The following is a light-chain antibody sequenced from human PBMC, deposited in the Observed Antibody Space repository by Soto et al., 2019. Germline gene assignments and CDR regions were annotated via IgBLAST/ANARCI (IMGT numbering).Light chain of an antibody. CDR2: GAS. Sequence: EIVMTQSPATLSVSPGERATLSCRASQSVSSTYLAWYQQKPGQAPRLLIYGASNRATGIPDRFSGSGSGTDFTLTISRLEPEDFAVYYCQQYGTSPTWTFGQGTKVDIK. CDR3: QQYGTSPTWT. J-gene: IGKJ1*01. V-gene: IGKV3-20*01. CDR1: QSVSSTY.